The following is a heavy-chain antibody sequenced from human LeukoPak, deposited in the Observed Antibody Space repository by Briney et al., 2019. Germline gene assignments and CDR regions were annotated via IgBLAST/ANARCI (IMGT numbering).Heavy chain of an antibody. V-gene: IGHV1-69*05. CDR3: ARGDCSSTSCFYYMDV. D-gene: IGHD2-2*01. Sequence: SVKVSCKASGGTFISYAISWVRQAPGQGLEWMGGIIPIFGTANYAQKFQGRVTITTDESTSTAYMELSSLRSEDTAVYYCARGDCSSTSCFYYMDVWGKGTTVTVSS. CDR1: GGTFISYA. J-gene: IGHJ6*03. CDR2: IIPIFGTA.